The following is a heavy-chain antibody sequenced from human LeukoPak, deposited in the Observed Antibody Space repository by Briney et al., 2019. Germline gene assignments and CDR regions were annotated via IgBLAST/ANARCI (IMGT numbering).Heavy chain of an antibody. Sequence: ASVKVSCKASGYTFTSYGISWVRQAPGQGLEWMGWISAYNGNTNYAQKLQGRVTMTTDTSTSTAYMELSSLRSEDTAVYYCARGLSGYSYGADAFDIWGQGTMVTVSS. D-gene: IGHD5-18*01. CDR2: ISAYNGNT. V-gene: IGHV1-18*01. CDR3: ARGLSGYSYGADAFDI. CDR1: GYTFTSYG. J-gene: IGHJ3*02.